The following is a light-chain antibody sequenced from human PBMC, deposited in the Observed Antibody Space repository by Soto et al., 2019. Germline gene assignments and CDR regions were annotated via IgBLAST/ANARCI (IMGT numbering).Light chain of an antibody. Sequence: ELVMTQSPATLSVSPGERATLSCRASQSVSSNLAWYQQKPGQAPRLLIYGASTRATGIPARFSGSGSGTEFTLTIRSLQSEDCAVYYCQQYNNWPPLTFGGGTNVEIK. CDR2: GAS. V-gene: IGKV3-15*01. J-gene: IGKJ4*01. CDR1: QSVSSN. CDR3: QQYNNWPPLT.